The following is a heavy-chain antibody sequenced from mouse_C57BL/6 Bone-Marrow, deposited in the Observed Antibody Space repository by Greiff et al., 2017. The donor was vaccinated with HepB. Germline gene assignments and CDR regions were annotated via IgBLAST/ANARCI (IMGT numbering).Heavy chain of an antibody. CDR3: ARRGGTAQATYWFAY. J-gene: IGHJ3*01. Sequence: QVQLKESGAELVKPGASVKISCKASGYAFSSYWMNWVKQRPGKGLEWIGQIYPGDGDTNYNGKFKGKATLTADKSSSTAYMQLSSLTSEDSAVYFCARRGGTAQATYWFAYWGQGTLVTVSA. V-gene: IGHV1-80*01. D-gene: IGHD3-2*02. CDR2: IYPGDGDT. CDR1: GYAFSSYW.